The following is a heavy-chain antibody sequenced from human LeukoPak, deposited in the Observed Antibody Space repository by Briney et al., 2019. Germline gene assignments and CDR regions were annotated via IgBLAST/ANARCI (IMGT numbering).Heavy chain of an antibody. CDR2: VSYDGSNK. D-gene: IGHD6-19*01. V-gene: IGHV3-30*18. CDR1: GFTFSSYG. CDR3: AKDRGAVAGSLVFDY. Sequence: GGSLRLSCAASGFTFSSYGMHWVRQAPGKGLEWVAVVSYDGSNKYYADSVKGRFTISRDNSKNTLYLQMNNLRAEDTAVYYCAKDRGAVAGSLVFDYWGQGTLVTVSS. J-gene: IGHJ4*02.